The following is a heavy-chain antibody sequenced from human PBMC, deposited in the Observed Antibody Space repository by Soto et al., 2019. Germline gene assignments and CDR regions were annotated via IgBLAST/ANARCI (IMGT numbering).Heavy chain of an antibody. CDR3: ARDKGYDILTGYSSVYSYYGMDV. D-gene: IGHD3-9*01. Sequence: ASVKVSCKACGYTFTSYGISWVRQAPGQGLEWMGWISAYNGNTNYAQKLQGRVTMTTDTSTSTAYMELRSLRSDDTAVYYCARDKGYDILTGYSSVYSYYGMDVWG. CDR1: GYTFTSYG. V-gene: IGHV1-18*01. J-gene: IGHJ6*02. CDR2: ISAYNGNT.